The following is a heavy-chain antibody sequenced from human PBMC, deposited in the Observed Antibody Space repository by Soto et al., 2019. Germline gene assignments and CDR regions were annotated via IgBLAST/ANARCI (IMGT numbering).Heavy chain of an antibody. Sequence: GESLKISCQAFEYSFPIYWISWVRQKPGGGLEWMGRIDPSDSFATYSPSFQGHVTISADKSISTAYLQWSSLKASDTAMYYCARAFTVPYYYGMDVWGQGTTVTVSS. CDR1: EYSFPIYW. D-gene: IGHD3-3*02. CDR2: IDPSDSFA. CDR3: ARAFTVPYYYGMDV. J-gene: IGHJ6*02. V-gene: IGHV5-10-1*01.